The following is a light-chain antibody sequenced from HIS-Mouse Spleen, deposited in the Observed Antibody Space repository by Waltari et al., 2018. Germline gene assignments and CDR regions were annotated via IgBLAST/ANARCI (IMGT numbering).Light chain of an antibody. CDR2: AAS. CDR3: QQLNSYPPT. Sequence: DIQLTQSPSFLSASVGDRVTIACRASQGISSYLAWYPQKPGNAPKLLIYAASTLQSGVPSRFSGSGSGTEFTLTISSLQPEDFATYYCQQLNSYPPTFGQGTKVEIK. CDR1: QGISSY. J-gene: IGKJ1*01. V-gene: IGKV1-9*01.